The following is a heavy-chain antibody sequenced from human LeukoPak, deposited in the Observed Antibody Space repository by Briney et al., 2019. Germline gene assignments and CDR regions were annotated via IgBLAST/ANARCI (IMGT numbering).Heavy chain of an antibody. CDR3: ASGYFSAWSDWFDP. Sequence: SETLSLTCTVSDGSMSSYYWSWIRQPPGKGLEWIGCIYYSGSTNYNPSLKSRVTISVDTSKNQFSLKLNSVTAADTAVYCCASGYFSAWSDWFDPWGQGTLVTVSS. CDR1: DGSMSSYY. V-gene: IGHV4-59*01. CDR2: IYYSGST. J-gene: IGHJ5*02. D-gene: IGHD6-19*01.